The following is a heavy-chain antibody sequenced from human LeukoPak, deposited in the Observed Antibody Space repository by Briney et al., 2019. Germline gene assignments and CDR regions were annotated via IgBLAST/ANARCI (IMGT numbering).Heavy chain of an antibody. CDR2: IKQDGNEK. CDR3: AARPPIVVAGPFDH. CDR1: GFTFSNYW. V-gene: IGHV3-7*05. Sequence: GGSLRLSCAASGFTFSNYWMSWVRQAPGKRLEWVANIKQDGNEKYYVDSVKGRFTISRDNAKNSLYLQVNSLRVEDTAVYFCAARPPIVVAGPFDHWGQGTLVTVSS. D-gene: IGHD6-19*01. J-gene: IGHJ4*02.